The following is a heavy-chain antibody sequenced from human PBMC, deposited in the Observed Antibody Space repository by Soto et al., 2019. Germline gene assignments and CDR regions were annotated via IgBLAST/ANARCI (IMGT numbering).Heavy chain of an antibody. V-gene: IGHV3-64D*08. J-gene: IGHJ3*02. Sequence: GGSLRLSCSASGFTFSSYAMHWVRQAPGKGLEYVSAISSNGGSTYYADSVKGRFTISRDNSKNNLYLQMSSLRAEDTAVYYCVKDSSGYYPPDAFDIWGQGTMVTVSS. D-gene: IGHD3-22*01. CDR2: ISSNGGST. CDR1: GFTFSSYA. CDR3: VKDSSGYYPPDAFDI.